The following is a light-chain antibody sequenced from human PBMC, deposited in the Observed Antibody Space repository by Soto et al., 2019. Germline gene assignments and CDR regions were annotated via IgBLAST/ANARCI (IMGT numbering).Light chain of an antibody. CDR1: QSISTY. CDR3: QQSYSTPYT. Sequence: DIQVTQSPSSLSASVVDRVTISCRASQSISTYLHWYQHKPGKAPKLLIHAASSLRSGVPSRFSGSGSGTDFTLTISSLQPEDFATYYCQQSYSTPYTFGQGT. V-gene: IGKV1-39*01. J-gene: IGKJ2*01. CDR2: AAS.